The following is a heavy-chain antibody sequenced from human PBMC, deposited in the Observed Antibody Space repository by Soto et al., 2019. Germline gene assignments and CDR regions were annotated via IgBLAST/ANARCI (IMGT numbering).Heavy chain of an antibody. Sequence: EVQLLESGGTLVQPGGSLRLSCAASGFTFSTYAMNWVRQAPGKGLEWVSYISCSSGGSTYYADSVKGRFTISRDSSKNTLFLQMNSLRVEDTAVYYCAKVSRFPGGLRSLFWGQGSLVTVSS. CDR1: GFTFSTYA. J-gene: IGHJ4*02. CDR2: ISCSSGGST. V-gene: IGHV3-23*01. CDR3: AKVSRFPGGLRSLF. D-gene: IGHD3-10*01.